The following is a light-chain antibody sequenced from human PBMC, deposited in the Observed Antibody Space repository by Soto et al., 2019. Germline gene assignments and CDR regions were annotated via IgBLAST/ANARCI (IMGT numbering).Light chain of an antibody. CDR2: GAS. Sequence: EIVLTQSPGTLSLSTGERATLSCRASQSVSNNYLAWYQQKPGQAPRLLIYGASNRATGIPDRFSGSGSGTDFTLTISRLEPEDFAVYYCQQYGSSITFGQGTRLEI. V-gene: IGKV3-20*01. CDR3: QQYGSSIT. CDR1: QSVSNNY. J-gene: IGKJ5*01.